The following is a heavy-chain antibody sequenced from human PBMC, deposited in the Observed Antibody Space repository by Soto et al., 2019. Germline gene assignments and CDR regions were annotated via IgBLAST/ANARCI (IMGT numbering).Heavy chain of an antibody. D-gene: IGHD6-25*01. Sequence: PSETLSLTCTVSGGSISSGGYYWSWIRQHPGKGLEWIGYIYYSGSTYYNPSLKSRVTISVDTSKNQFSLKLSSVTAADTAVYYCARSRRLGMDVWGQGTTVTVS. CDR2: IYYSGST. CDR1: GGSISSGGYY. J-gene: IGHJ6*02. V-gene: IGHV4-31*03. CDR3: ARSRRLGMDV.